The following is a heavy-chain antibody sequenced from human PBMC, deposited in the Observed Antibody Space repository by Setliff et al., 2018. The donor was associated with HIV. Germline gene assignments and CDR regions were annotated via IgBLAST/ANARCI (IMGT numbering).Heavy chain of an antibody. J-gene: IGHJ3*02. CDR1: GFTFSSYG. CDR3: ARDSGGEYSGYDWGDAFDI. CDR2: IWYDGSNK. D-gene: IGHD5-12*01. V-gene: IGHV3-33*01. Sequence: PGGSLRLSCAASGFTFSSYGMHWVRQAPGKGLEWVAVIWYDGSNKYYADSVKGRFTISRDNSKNTLYLQMNSLRAEDTAVYYCARDSGGEYSGYDWGDAFDIWGQGTMVTVSS.